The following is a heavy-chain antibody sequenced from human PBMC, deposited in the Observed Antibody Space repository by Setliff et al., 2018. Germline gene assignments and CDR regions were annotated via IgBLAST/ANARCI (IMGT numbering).Heavy chain of an antibody. D-gene: IGHD1-26*01. CDR3: ARGSGSYHSPIQH. CDR2: INPNSGDT. V-gene: IGHV1-2*02. J-gene: IGHJ1*01. Sequence: ASVKVSCKASGYTFTGYYIHWVRQAPGQGLEWMGWINPNSGDTDYAQKFQGRVTMTRDTSINTAYMALSRLTSDDTAVYYCARGSGSYHSPIQHWGQGTLVTVSS. CDR1: GYTFTGYY.